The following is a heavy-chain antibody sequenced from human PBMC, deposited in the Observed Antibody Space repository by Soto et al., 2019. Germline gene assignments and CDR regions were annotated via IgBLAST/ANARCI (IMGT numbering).Heavy chain of an antibody. J-gene: IGHJ4*02. CDR2: IYSGGST. V-gene: IGHV3-53*01. CDR3: ARKMTTVTTSLAH. D-gene: IGHD4-17*01. CDR1: GFSVSSSY. Sequence: EVQLVESGGGLIQPGGSLRLSCAASGFSVSSSYMSWVRQAPGKGLEWVSVIYSGGSTYYAESVKGRFTISRDNPKNTLFIQMNSLRAEDTAVYYCARKMTTVTTSLAHGGQGPLVTVSS.